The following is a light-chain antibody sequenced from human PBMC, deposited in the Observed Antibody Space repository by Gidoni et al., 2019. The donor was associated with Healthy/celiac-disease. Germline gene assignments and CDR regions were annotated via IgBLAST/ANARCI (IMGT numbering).Light chain of an antibody. CDR1: SSDVGGYNY. CDR2: EVS. V-gene: IGLV2-14*01. CDR3: SSYTSSSTLEV. J-gene: IGLJ2*01. Sequence: QSALPQPASVSGSPGQSITISCTGTSSDVGGYNYVSWYQQHPGKAPKLMIYEVSKRPSGVSNRFSGSKSGNTASLTISGLQAEDEADYYCSSYTSSSTLEVFGGGTKLTVL.